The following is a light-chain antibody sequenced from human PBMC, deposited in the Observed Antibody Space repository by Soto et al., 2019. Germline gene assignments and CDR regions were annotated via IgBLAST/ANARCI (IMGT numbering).Light chain of an antibody. Sequence: QSVLTQPPSVSGAPGQRVTISCTGSSSNIGAGYDVHWYQQLPGTAPKLLIYGNSNRPSGVPDRFSGSKSGTSVSLAITGLQADDEADYYCQSYDSSLSGHVVFGGGTKLTVL. J-gene: IGLJ2*01. CDR2: GNS. CDR3: QSYDSSLSGHVV. CDR1: SSNIGAGYD. V-gene: IGLV1-40*01.